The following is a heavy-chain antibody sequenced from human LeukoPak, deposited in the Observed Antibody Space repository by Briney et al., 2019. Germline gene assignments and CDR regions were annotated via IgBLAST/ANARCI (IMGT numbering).Heavy chain of an antibody. Sequence: VGSLRLSCAASGFTFSSYAMSWVRQAPGKGLEWVSSISRAGDRTYYEDSVKGRFTISRDNSRNTMYLQMNSLRAEDTAVYYCARGESFAFDVWGQGTMVTVSS. CDR2: ISRAGDRT. V-gene: IGHV3-23*01. J-gene: IGHJ3*01. CDR3: ARGESFAFDV. CDR1: GFTFSSYA.